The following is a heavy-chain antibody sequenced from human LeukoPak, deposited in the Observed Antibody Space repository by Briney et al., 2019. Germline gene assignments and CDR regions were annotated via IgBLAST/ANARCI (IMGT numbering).Heavy chain of an antibody. J-gene: IGHJ3*02. CDR2: MNPNSGNT. CDR3: ARLISGYCSSTSCYNAFDI. V-gene: IGHV1-8*01. CDR1: GYTFTSYD. D-gene: IGHD2-2*02. Sequence: ASVKVSCKASGYTFTSYDINWVRRATGQGLEWMGWMNPNSGNTGYAQKFQGRVTMTRNTSISTAYMELSSLRSEDTAVYYCARLISGYCSSTSCYNAFDIWGQGTMVTVSS.